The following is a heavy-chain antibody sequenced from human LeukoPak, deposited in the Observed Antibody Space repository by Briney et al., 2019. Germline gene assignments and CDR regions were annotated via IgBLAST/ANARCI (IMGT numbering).Heavy chain of an antibody. Sequence: TGGSLRLSCAASGFTFSSYEMNWVRQAPGKGLEWVSYISSSGSTIYYADSVKGRLTISRDNAKNSLYLQMNSLRAEDTAVYYCARYGGTIDYWGQGTLVTVSS. CDR2: ISSSGSTI. J-gene: IGHJ4*02. V-gene: IGHV3-48*03. D-gene: IGHD2-15*01. CDR3: ARYGGTIDY. CDR1: GFTFSSYE.